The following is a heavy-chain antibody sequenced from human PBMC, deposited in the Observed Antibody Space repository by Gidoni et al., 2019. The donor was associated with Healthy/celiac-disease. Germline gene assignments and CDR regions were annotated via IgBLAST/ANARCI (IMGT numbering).Heavy chain of an antibody. J-gene: IGHJ5*02. V-gene: IGHV3-23*01. D-gene: IGHD6-19*01. CDR3: AKRIAVAGIESWFDP. CDR1: GFTFSSYA. Sequence: EVQLLESGGGLVQPGGSLRLSCAASGFTFSSYAMSWVRQAQGKGLEWVSAISGSGGSTYYADSVKGRFTISRDNSKNTLYLQMNSLRAEDTAVYYCAKRIAVAGIESWFDPWGQGTLVTVSS. CDR2: ISGSGGST.